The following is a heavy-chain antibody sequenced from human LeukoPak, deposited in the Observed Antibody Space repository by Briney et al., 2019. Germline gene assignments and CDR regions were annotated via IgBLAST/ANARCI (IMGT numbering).Heavy chain of an antibody. CDR2: INTDGSST. J-gene: IGHJ4*02. CDR3: ARDCGGDCYPAD. D-gene: IGHD2-21*01. Sequence: GGSLRLSCAASGFTFSSYWMHWVRQAPGKGLVWVSRINTDGSSTSCADSVKGRFTISRDNAKNTLYLQMNSLRAEDTAVYYCARDCGGDCYPADWGQGTLVTVSS. V-gene: IGHV3-74*01. CDR1: GFTFSSYW.